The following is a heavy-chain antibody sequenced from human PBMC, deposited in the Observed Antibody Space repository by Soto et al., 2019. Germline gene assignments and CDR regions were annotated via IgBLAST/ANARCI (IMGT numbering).Heavy chain of an antibody. CDR1: GFTFSSYW. Sequence: PGGSLRLSCAASGFTFSSYWMTWFRQAPGKGLQWVANIDEHGSEKFYVDSVKGRFTISRDNAKNSLYLEMNSLRAEDTAVYYCARRQISPPTRGAASARGAMDVWGQGTTVTVSS. D-gene: IGHD6-13*01. CDR2: IDEHGSEK. CDR3: ARRQISPPTRGAASARGAMDV. J-gene: IGHJ6*02. V-gene: IGHV3-7*01.